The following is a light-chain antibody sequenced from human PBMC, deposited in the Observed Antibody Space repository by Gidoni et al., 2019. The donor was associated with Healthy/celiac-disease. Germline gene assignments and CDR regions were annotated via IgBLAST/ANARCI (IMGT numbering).Light chain of an antibody. CDR2: GAS. J-gene: IGKJ2*01. V-gene: IGKV3-15*01. Sequence: EIVMTQSPATLSVSPGERATLPCRASQSVSSNFAWYQQKPGQAPRLLIYGASTRATGIPARFSGSGSGTEFTLTISSLQSEDFAVYYCQQYNNWPPTFGQGTKLEIK. CDR3: QQYNNWPPT. CDR1: QSVSSN.